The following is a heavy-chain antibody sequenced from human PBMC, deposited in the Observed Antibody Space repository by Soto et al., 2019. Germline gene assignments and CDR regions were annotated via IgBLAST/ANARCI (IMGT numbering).Heavy chain of an antibody. Sequence: SETLSLTCTVSGGSINTFYWSWVRQPAGRGLEWIGRIFSSGSTSFNPSLESRVAMSVDTSKNHFSLNLSSVTAADMAVYYCARGGSYSAYNFAHGIQLWSFDFWGQGALVTVSS. J-gene: IGHJ4*02. D-gene: IGHD5-12*01. V-gene: IGHV4-4*07. CDR1: GGSINTFY. CDR3: ARGGSYSAYNFAHGIQLWSFDF. CDR2: IFSSGST.